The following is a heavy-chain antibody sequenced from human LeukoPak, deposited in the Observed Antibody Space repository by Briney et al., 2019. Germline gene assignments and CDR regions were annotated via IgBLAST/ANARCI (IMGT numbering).Heavy chain of an antibody. CDR3: AKAQQWLGRNFDY. Sequence: ASVKVSCKASGYTFTGYYMHWVRQAPGQGLEWMGWINPNSGGTNYAQKFQGRVTMTRDTSISTAYMELSSLRSEDTAVYYCAKAQQWLGRNFDYWGQGTLVTVSS. J-gene: IGHJ4*02. CDR2: INPNSGGT. D-gene: IGHD6-19*01. V-gene: IGHV1-2*02. CDR1: GYTFTGYY.